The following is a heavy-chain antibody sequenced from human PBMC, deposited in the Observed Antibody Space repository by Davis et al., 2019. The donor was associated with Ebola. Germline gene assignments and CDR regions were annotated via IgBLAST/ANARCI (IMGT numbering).Heavy chain of an antibody. CDR2: IKQDGSEK. J-gene: IGHJ3*02. V-gene: IGHV3-7*01. Sequence: ESLKIPCAASGFTFSSYWMRCVRQAPGKGLAWVANIKQDGSEKYYVDSVKGRFTISRDNAKNSLYLQMNSLRAEDTAVYYCARWEWLRRAFDIWGQGTMVTVSS. D-gene: IGHD5-12*01. CDR1: GFTFSSYW. CDR3: ARWEWLRRAFDI.